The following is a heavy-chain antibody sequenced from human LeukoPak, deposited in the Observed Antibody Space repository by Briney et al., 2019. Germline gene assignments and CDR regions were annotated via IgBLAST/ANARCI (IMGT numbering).Heavy chain of an antibody. Sequence: ASVKVSCKASGYTFTTYGMTWVRQAPGQGLEWMGWINTNTGNPTYAQHFTGRFVFSLDTSVSTAYLQISSLKAEDTAVYYCARAKVWWLLDYWGQGTLVTVSS. CDR3: ARAKVWWLLDY. CDR1: GYTFTTYG. CDR2: INTNTGNP. J-gene: IGHJ4*02. V-gene: IGHV7-4-1*02. D-gene: IGHD2-15*01.